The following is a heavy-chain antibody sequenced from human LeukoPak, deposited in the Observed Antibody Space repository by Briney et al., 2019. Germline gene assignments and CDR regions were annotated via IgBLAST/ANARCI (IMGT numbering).Heavy chain of an antibody. Sequence: GGSLRLSCAASGFTFSSYAMHWVRQAPGKGLEWVAVISYDGSNKYYADSVKGRFTISRDNSKNTLYLQMNSLRAEDTAVYYCARAPLAVAATTYIDYWGQGTLVTVSS. V-gene: IGHV3-30*04. CDR2: ISYDGSNK. J-gene: IGHJ4*02. D-gene: IGHD2-15*01. CDR3: ARAPLAVAATTYIDY. CDR1: GFTFSSYA.